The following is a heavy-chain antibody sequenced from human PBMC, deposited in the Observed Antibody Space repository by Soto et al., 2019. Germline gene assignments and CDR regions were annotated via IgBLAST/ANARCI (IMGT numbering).Heavy chain of an antibody. V-gene: IGHV4-31*03. CDR3: ARWNYGATY. J-gene: IGHJ4*02. D-gene: IGHD1-7*01. CDR1: GGSISSGGYY. CDR2: IYHSGTT. Sequence: SETLSLTCTVSGGSISSGGYYWSWIRQHPGKGLEWIGYIYHSGTTYYNPSLKSRVTISVDTSKNQFSLKLTSVTAADTAMYYCARWNYGATYWGQGTLVTVSS.